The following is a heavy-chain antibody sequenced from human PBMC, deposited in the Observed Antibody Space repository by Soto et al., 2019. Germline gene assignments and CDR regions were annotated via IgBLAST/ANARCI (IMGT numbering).Heavy chain of an antibody. CDR2: IIPILGIA. CDR1: GGTVSSYT. V-gene: IGHV1-69*02. CDR3: ARSGVDNWDAVGYY. D-gene: IGHD1-1*01. J-gene: IGHJ4*02. Sequence: QVQLVQSGAEVKKPGSSVKVSCKASGGTVSSYTISWVRQAPGQGLEWMGRIIPILGIANYAQKFQGRVTITAEKPTSQAYMALSRLSSEDTAVYYCARSGVDNWDAVGYYWGQGTMVTVSS.